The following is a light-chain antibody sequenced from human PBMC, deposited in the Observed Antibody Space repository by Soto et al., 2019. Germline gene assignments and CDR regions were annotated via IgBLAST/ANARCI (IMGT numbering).Light chain of an antibody. CDR2: EVT. J-gene: IGLJ3*02. Sequence: QSVLTQPPSASVSPGQSVTISCTGTSSDVGAYKYVSWYQQYPGKAPKLMIYEVTKRPSGVPDRFSGSKSGNTASLTVSGLQAEDEADYYCTSYVGNDIWVFGGGTQLTVL. CDR1: SSDVGAYKY. CDR3: TSYVGNDIWV. V-gene: IGLV2-8*01.